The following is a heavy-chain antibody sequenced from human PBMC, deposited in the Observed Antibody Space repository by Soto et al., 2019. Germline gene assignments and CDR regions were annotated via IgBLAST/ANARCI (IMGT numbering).Heavy chain of an antibody. CDR2: INAGNGNT. V-gene: IGHV1-3*01. CDR1: GYTFTSYA. J-gene: IGHJ4*02. CDR3: AREIGVAVAGGGG. Sequence: QVQLVQSGAEVKKPGASVKVSCKASGYTFTSYAMHWVRQAPGQRLEWMGWINAGNGNTKYSQKFQGRVTITRDTSASTAYMELSSLRSEDTAVYYCAREIGVAVAGGGGWGQGTLVTVSS. D-gene: IGHD6-19*01.